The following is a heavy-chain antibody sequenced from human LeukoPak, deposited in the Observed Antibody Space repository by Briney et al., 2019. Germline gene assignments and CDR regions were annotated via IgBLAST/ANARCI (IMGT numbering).Heavy chain of an antibody. CDR2: ISRSSNYI. D-gene: IGHD3-10*01. Sequence: GGSLRLSCAASGFTLSSYSMNWVRQAPGKGLEWVSSISRSSNYIYYADSVRGRFTISRDNAKNSLYLQMNSLRDEDTAVYYCARGESGAFNIWGQGTKVTVSS. CDR3: ARGESGAFNI. V-gene: IGHV3-21*01. CDR1: GFTLSSYS. J-gene: IGHJ3*02.